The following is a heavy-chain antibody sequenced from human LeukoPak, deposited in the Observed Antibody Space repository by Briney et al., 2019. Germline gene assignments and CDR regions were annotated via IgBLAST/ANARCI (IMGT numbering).Heavy chain of an antibody. D-gene: IGHD3-9*01. CDR2: IWYDGSNK. CDR3: ARAQGPRYFDWLLQGRDGMDV. Sequence: GGSLRLSCAASGFTFSSYGMHWVRQAPGKGLEWVAVIWYDGSNKYYADSVKGRFTISRDNSKNTLYLQMNSLRAEDTAVYYCARAQGPRYFDWLLQGRDGMDVWGQGTTVTVSS. V-gene: IGHV3-33*01. J-gene: IGHJ6*02. CDR1: GFTFSSYG.